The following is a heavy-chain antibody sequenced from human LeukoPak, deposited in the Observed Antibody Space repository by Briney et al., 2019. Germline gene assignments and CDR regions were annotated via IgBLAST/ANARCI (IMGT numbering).Heavy chain of an antibody. D-gene: IGHD4-17*01. CDR1: GGSFSGYY. Sequence: SETLSLTCAVYGGSFSGYYWSWIRQPPGKGLEWIGEINHSGSTNYNPSPKSRVTISVDTSKNQFSLKLSSVTAADTAVYYCARAFLFYGDYGRLHFDYWGQGTLVTVSS. J-gene: IGHJ4*02. CDR2: INHSGST. V-gene: IGHV4-34*01. CDR3: ARAFLFYGDYGRLHFDY.